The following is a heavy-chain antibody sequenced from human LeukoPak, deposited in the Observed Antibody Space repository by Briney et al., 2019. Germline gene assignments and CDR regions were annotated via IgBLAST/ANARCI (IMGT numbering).Heavy chain of an antibody. J-gene: IGHJ5*02. CDR1: GASISSYY. CDR2: IYYSGST. V-gene: IGHV4-59*08. Sequence: SETLSLTCSVSGASISSYYWSWIRQPPGKGLEWIGYIYYSGSTNYNPSLKSRVTISVDTSKNQFSLKLSSVTAADTAVYYCARHTVTRVGNWFDPWGQGTLVTVSS. CDR3: ARHTVTRVGNWFDP. D-gene: IGHD4-17*01.